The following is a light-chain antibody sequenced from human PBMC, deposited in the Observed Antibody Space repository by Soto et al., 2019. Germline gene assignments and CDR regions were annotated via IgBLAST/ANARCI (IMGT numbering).Light chain of an antibody. CDR3: QPSGSLPPT. Sequence: DIQMTQSPSSLSVSLGDRVTITCQASQDIGNYLNWYQQKIGKAPKLLISDASTLETGGPSRFSGSGSGTDCSLTITSLQPEDIATYYCQPSGSLPPTFGQGTKMDIK. CDR2: DAS. J-gene: IGKJ1*01. CDR1: QDIGNY. V-gene: IGKV1-33*01.